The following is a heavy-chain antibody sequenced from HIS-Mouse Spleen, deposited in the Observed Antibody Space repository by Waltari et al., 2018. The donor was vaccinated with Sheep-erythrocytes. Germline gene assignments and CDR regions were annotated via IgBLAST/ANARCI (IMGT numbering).Heavy chain of an antibody. CDR3: ARDRLGIFGY. J-gene: IGHJ4*02. V-gene: IGHV4-31*02. Sequence: LKSRVTISVDTSKNQFSLKLSSVTAADTAVYYCARDRLGIFGYWGQGTLVTVSS. D-gene: IGHD7-27*01.